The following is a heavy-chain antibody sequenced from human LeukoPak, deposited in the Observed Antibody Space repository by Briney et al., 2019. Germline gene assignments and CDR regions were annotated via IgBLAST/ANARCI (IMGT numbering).Heavy chain of an antibody. CDR2: IYSSGST. V-gene: IGHV4-59*01. D-gene: IGHD5-24*01. CDR3: ARDLGATIDWFDP. Sequence: SETLSLTCTVSGGSISSYYWSWIRQPPGKGLEWIGYIYSSGSTNYNPSLKSRVTISVDTSKNQFSLKLSSVTAADTAVYYCARDLGATIDWFDPWGQGTLVTVSS. J-gene: IGHJ5*02. CDR1: GGSISSYY.